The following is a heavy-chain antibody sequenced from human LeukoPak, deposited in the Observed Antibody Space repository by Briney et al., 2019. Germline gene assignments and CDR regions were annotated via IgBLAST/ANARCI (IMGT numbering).Heavy chain of an antibody. CDR3: ARDRHIAAAVYYYYMDV. Sequence: GASVKVSCKASGYTFTSYIISWVRQAPGQGLEWMGWINAYNGNTDYAQRVQGRVTMTTDTSTSTAYMEVRSLRSDDTAVYYCARDRHIAAAVYYYYMDVWSKGTPVTVSS. V-gene: IGHV1-18*01. J-gene: IGHJ6*03. CDR1: GYTFTSYI. D-gene: IGHD6-13*01. CDR2: INAYNGNT.